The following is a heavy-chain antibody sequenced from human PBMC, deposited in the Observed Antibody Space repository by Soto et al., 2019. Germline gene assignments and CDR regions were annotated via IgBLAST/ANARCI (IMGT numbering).Heavy chain of an antibody. CDR1: GGSISSYY. CDR3: ARALRFVERAWFDP. J-gene: IGHJ5*02. V-gene: IGHV4-59*01. D-gene: IGHD3-3*01. CDR2: IYYSGST. Sequence: QVQLQESGPGLVKPSETLSLTCTVSGGSISSYYWSWIRQPPGKGLEWIGYIYYSGSTNYNPSLKSRVTISVDTSKNQFSLKLSSVTAADTAVYYCARALRFVERAWFDPWGQGNLVTVSS.